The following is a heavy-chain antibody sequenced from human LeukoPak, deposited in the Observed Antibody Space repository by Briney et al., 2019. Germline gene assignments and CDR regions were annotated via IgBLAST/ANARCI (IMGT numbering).Heavy chain of an antibody. Sequence: GGSLRLSCAASGFTFSGFAMSWIRQAPGKGLEWVSSISRSGESTFYADSVRGRFTISRDNSKNTLYLQMNSLRAEDTAVYYCARAGWDSYGFDYWGQGTLVTVSS. J-gene: IGHJ4*02. CDR2: ISRSGEST. V-gene: IGHV3-23*01. CDR3: ARAGWDSYGFDY. CDR1: GFTFSGFA. D-gene: IGHD5-18*01.